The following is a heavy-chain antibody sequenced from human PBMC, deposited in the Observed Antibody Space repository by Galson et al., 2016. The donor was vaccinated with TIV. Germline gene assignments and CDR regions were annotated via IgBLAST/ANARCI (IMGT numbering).Heavy chain of an antibody. V-gene: IGHV4-39*02. CDR1: GSISNNRYY. D-gene: IGHD1-1*01. Sequence: GSISNNRYYWGWIRQPPGKGLEWLGNIYYTGDTYYSPSLKSRVTMFVDTSKNHFSLRLRSVTAADTAVYYCARLSEWQLAYFDFWGQGTLVTVSS. J-gene: IGHJ4*02. CDR3: ARLSEWQLAYFDF. CDR2: IYYTGDT.